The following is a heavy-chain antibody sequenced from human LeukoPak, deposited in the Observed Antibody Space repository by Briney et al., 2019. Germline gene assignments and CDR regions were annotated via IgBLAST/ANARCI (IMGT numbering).Heavy chain of an antibody. D-gene: IGHD5-24*01. CDR3: ARHGDGDSFEYLLH. J-gene: IGHJ1*01. CDR1: GGSISSYY. CDR2: IYYTGST. V-gene: IGHV4-59*08. Sequence: SETLSPTCTVSGGSISSYYWSWIRQPPGKGLEWIGYIYYTGSTNYNPSLKSRVTISVDTSKNQFSLRVNSVTAADTAVYYCARHGDGDSFEYLLHWGQGTLVTVSS.